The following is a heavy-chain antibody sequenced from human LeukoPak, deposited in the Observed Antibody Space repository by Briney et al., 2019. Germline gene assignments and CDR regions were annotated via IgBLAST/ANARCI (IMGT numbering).Heavy chain of an antibody. CDR3: ATYRQVLLPFES. J-gene: IGHJ4*02. Sequence: GGSLRLSCAASGFTLSTFAMIWVRQPPGKGLEWVSSIFPSGGEIHYADSVRGRFTISRDNSKSTLSLQMNSLRAEDTAIYYCATYRQVLLPFESWGQGTLVTVSS. D-gene: IGHD2-8*02. V-gene: IGHV3-23*01. CDR2: IFPSGGEI. CDR1: GFTLSTFA.